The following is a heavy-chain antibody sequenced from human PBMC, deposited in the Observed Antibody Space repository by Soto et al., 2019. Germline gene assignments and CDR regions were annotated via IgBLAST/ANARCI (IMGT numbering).Heavy chain of an antibody. D-gene: IGHD4-17*01. CDR2: IYYSGST. CDR1: GVSISSYY. Sequence: SETLSLTCTVSGVSISSYYWSWIRQPPGKGLEWIGYIYYSGSTNYNPSPKSRVTMSVDASMNQFSLKLSSVTAADTAVYYCARHYGDSDWGQGTLVTVSS. CDR3: ARHYGDSD. J-gene: IGHJ4*02. V-gene: IGHV4-59*01.